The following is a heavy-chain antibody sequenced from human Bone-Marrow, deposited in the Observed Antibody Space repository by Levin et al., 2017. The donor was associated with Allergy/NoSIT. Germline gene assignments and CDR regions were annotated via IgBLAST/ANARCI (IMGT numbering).Heavy chain of an antibody. CDR2: IYYGGDT. CDR3: VRSTMIRGVSGGAFDL. D-gene: IGHD3-10*01. J-gene: IGHJ3*01. Sequence: GESLKISCAASGFNVNNNYMSWVRQAPGKGLEWVSVIYYGGDTYYADSVMGRFTISRDTSKNTLNLQMNSLRAEDTAVYYCVRSTMIRGVSGGAFDLWGQGTMLTVSS. V-gene: IGHV3-53*01. CDR1: GFNVNNNY.